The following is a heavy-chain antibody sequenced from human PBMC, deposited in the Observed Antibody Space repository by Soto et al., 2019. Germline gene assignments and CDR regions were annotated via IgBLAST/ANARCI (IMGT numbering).Heavy chain of an antibody. D-gene: IGHD2-8*01. CDR1: GFTFSSYA. CDR2: ISGSGGTT. CDR3: AKDFSDCTNGVCYTDWYFDL. V-gene: IGHV3-23*01. Sequence: HPGGSLRLSCAASGFTFSSYAMSWVRQAPGKGLEWVSTISGSGGTTYYADSVRGRFTISRDNSKNTLYLQMNSLRAEDTAVYFCAKDFSDCTNGVCYTDWYFDLWGRGTLVTVSS. J-gene: IGHJ2*01.